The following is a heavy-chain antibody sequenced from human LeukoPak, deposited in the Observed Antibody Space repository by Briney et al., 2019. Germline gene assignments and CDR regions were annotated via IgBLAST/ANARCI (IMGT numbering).Heavy chain of an antibody. J-gene: IGHJ4*02. CDR3: ARDHSGYHPYFDY. CDR2: IYYSGST. CDR1: GDSISSYY. Sequence: PSETLSLTCTVSGDSISSYYWSWIRQPPGKGLEWIGYIYYSGSTNYNPSPKSRVTISVDTSKNQFSLKLSSVTAADTAVYYCARDHSGYHPYFDYWGQGTLVTVSS. V-gene: IGHV4-59*01. D-gene: IGHD5-12*01.